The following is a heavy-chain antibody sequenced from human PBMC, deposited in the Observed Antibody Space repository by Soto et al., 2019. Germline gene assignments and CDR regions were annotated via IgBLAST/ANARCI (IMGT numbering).Heavy chain of an antibody. CDR2: ISTYSGDT. CDR1: GYSFTTFG. V-gene: IGHV1-18*04. CDR3: ARHHGPTTSENWFDP. Sequence: QVHLVQSGVEVKKPGASVKVSCKASGYSFTTFGLSWVRQAPGQGLEWMGWISTYSGDTKYAQKFQGRVTMTTDTSTTTAYLELRSLRSDDTAVYYCARHHGPTTSENWFDPWGQGTLVTVSS. D-gene: IGHD5-12*01. J-gene: IGHJ5*02.